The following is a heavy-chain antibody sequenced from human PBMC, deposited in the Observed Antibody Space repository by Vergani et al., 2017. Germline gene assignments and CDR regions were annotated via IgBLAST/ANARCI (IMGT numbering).Heavy chain of an antibody. CDR2: IYYSGST. Sequence: QVQLQESGPGLVKPSQTLSLTCTVSGGSISSYYWSWIRQPPGKGLEWIGYIYYSGSTNYNPSLKSRVTISVDTSKNQFSLKLSSVTAADTAVYYCASSSMVRGVAGKYYYYMDVWGKGTTVTVSS. CDR3: ASSSMVRGVAGKYYYYMDV. V-gene: IGHV4-59*01. CDR1: GGSISSYY. D-gene: IGHD3-10*01. J-gene: IGHJ6*03.